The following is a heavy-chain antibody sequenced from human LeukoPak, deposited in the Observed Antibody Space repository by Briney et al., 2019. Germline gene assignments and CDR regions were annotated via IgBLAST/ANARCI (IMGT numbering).Heavy chain of an antibody. CDR1: GGSISSYY. D-gene: IGHD1-26*01. V-gene: IGHV4-59*01. Sequence: PSETLSLTCTVSGGSISSYYWSWIRQPPGKGLEWIGYVYYSGGINYNPSLKSRVTMSVDTSKNQFSLKLRSVTAADTAVYYCARDPSGSFFNWFDPRGQGTLVTVSS. CDR2: VYYSGGI. CDR3: ARDPSGSFFNWFDP. J-gene: IGHJ5*02.